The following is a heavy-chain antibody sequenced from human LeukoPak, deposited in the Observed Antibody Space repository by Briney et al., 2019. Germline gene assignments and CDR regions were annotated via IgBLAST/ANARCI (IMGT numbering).Heavy chain of an antibody. Sequence: ASVKVSCKASGYTFTGFCIHWVRQAPGQGLEWMGWLNPNSGGTNYAQNFQGRVTMTRDTSIGTGYMELSRLRSDDTADYYCARDLDNYSGSGSYYNGDPLFQHWGQGTLVTVSS. CDR3: ARDLDNYSGSGSYYNGDPLFQH. V-gene: IGHV1-2*02. D-gene: IGHD3-10*01. CDR1: GYTFTGFC. CDR2: LNPNSGGT. J-gene: IGHJ1*01.